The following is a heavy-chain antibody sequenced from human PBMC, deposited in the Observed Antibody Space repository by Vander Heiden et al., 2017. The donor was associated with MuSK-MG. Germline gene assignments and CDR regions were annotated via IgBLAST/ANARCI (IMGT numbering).Heavy chain of an antibody. J-gene: IGHJ4*02. V-gene: IGHV3-9*01. CDR2: ISWNSGSI. CDR1: GFTFEAYA. CDR3: AKDTVVAAAGTAPWYFDY. D-gene: IGHD6-13*01. Sequence: EVQLLESGGGLVQSGRHLRRSCAASGFTFEAYAMHWVPQAPGTRLDRVSGISWNSGSIGYADSVNGRFTISRDNAKNSLYLQMNSLRAEDTALYYCAKDTVVAAAGTAPWYFDYWGQGTLVTVSS.